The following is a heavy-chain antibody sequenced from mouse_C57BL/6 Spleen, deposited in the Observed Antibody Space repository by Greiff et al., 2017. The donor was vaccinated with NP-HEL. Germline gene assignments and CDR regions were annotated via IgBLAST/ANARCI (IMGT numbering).Heavy chain of an antibody. J-gene: IGHJ1*03. V-gene: IGHV1-82*01. Sequence: VQLQQSGPELVKPGASVKISCKASGYAFSSSWMNWVKQRPGKGLEWIGRIYPGDGDTNYNGKFKGKATLTADKSSSTAYMQLSSLTSEDSAVYFCARSDTTVVAGNWYFDVWGTGTTVTVSS. CDR3: ARSDTTVVAGNWYFDV. CDR1: GYAFSSSW. D-gene: IGHD1-1*01. CDR2: IYPGDGDT.